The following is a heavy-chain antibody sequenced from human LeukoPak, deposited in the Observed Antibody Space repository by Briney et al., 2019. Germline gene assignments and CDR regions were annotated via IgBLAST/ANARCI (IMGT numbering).Heavy chain of an antibody. V-gene: IGHV3-23*01. D-gene: IGHD4-17*01. Sequence: GGSLRLSCAASVFTFSSYHMNWVRQAPGKGLEWVSVISGSCGSTYYAHSVKGRFTIYKDSSKNTQYLQMNSLKAEDTAVYYCAKDPLPTAYYHHRHVWGKGTTDTVS. J-gene: IGHJ6*03. CDR2: ISGSCGST. CDR1: VFTFSSYH. CDR3: AKDPLPTAYYHHRHV.